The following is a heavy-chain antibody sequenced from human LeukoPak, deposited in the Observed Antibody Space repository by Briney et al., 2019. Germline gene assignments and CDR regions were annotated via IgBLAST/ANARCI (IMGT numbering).Heavy chain of an antibody. D-gene: IGHD6-19*01. V-gene: IGHV3-30*03. J-gene: IGHJ4*02. CDR1: GFTFSTYG. CDR3: ARDLAVASTPFDY. Sequence: GMSLRLSCAASGFTFSTYGMHWVRQAPGKGLEWVAVISYDGSNKYYADSVKGRFTISRDNSKNTLYLQMNSLRAEDTAMYYCARDLAVASTPFDYWGQGTLVTVSS. CDR2: ISYDGSNK.